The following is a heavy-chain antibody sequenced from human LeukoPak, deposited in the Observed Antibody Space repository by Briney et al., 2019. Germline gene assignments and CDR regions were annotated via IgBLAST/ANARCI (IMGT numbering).Heavy chain of an antibody. D-gene: IGHD3-16*01. J-gene: IGHJ4*02. Sequence: GGSLRLSCAASGFTFSRYAMSWVRHAPGEGLVWVSRIYTDGSYTNYADSVKGRFTISRDNAKNTLSLHMSSLRAEDMAVYYCARGDDESLDHWGQGTLVTVSS. CDR3: ARGDDESLDH. V-gene: IGHV3-74*01. CDR1: GFTFSRYA. CDR2: IYTDGSYT.